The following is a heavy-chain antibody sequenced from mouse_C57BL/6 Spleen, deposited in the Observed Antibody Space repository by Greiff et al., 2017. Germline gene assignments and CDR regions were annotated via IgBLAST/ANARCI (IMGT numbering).Heavy chain of an antibody. CDR1: GYTFTSYW. CDR3: ARGGYYGSDWYFDV. Sequence: VKLQQPGAELVKPGASVKLSCKASGYTFTSYWMHWVKQRPGQGLEWIGMIHPNSGSTNYNEKFKSKATLTVDKSSSTAYMQLSSLTSEDSAVYYCARGGYYGSDWYFDVWGTGTTVTVSS. V-gene: IGHV1-64*01. J-gene: IGHJ1*03. D-gene: IGHD1-1*01. CDR2: IHPNSGST.